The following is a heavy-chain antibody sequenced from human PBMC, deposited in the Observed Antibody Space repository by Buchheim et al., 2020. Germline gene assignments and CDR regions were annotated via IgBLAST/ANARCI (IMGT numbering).Heavy chain of an antibody. D-gene: IGHD3-22*01. Sequence: QVQLVESGGGLVKPGGSLRLSCAASGFTFSDYYMTWIRQAPGKGLEWVSYITSDSTYANYADSVQGRFTIPRDNAKNSLYLQMNSLRAEDTAVFYCARYYYHSSGYYYFDFWGQGTL. J-gene: IGHJ4*02. V-gene: IGHV3-11*06. CDR3: ARYYYHSSGYYYFDF. CDR2: ITSDSTYA. CDR1: GFTFSDYY.